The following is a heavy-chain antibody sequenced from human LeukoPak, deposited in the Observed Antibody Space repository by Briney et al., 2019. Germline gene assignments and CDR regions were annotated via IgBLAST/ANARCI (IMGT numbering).Heavy chain of an antibody. V-gene: IGHV3-30*02. D-gene: IGHD2-2*01. Sequence: GGSLRLSCAASGFTFSSYGMHWVRQAPGKGLEWVAFIGFDGRNKYYADSVKGRFTISRDNSKNTLYLQMRSLRAEDTGFYYCAKSDCSSASCPVDYWGQGTLVTVSS. CDR1: GFTFSSYG. J-gene: IGHJ4*02. CDR2: IGFDGRNK. CDR3: AKSDCSSASCPVDY.